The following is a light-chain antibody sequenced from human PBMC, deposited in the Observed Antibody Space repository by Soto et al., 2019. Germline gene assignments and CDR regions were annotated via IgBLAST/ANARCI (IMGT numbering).Light chain of an antibody. V-gene: IGKV1-39*01. Sequence: DIQMTQSPSSLSASVGDRVTITCRASQSISSYLNWYQQKPGKAPKLLIYAASSLQSGVPSRFSGSGSGTDFTPTISSLQPEDFASYHCQESHSNPFTFGPGTKVDIK. CDR2: AAS. CDR1: QSISSY. J-gene: IGKJ3*01. CDR3: QESHSNPFT.